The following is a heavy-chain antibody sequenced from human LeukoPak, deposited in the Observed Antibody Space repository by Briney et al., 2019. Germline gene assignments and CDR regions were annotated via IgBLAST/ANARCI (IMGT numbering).Heavy chain of an antibody. CDR2: ISYDGSNK. CDR1: GFTFSSYA. CDR3: ARDPGGFGELGNDY. Sequence: GRSLRLSCAASGFTFSSYAMHWVRQAPGKGLEWVAVISYDGSNKYYADSVKGRFTISRDNSKNTLYLQMNSLRAEDTAVYYCARDPGGFGELGNDYWGQGTLVTVSS. V-gene: IGHV3-30-3*01. J-gene: IGHJ4*02. D-gene: IGHD3-10*01.